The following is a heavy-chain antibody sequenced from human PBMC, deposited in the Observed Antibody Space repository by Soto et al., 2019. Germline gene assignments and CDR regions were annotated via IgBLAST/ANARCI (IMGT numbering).Heavy chain of an antibody. V-gene: IGHV4-4*02. CDR3: ARDYYYDSSGYFDY. J-gene: IGHJ4*02. CDR2: IYHSGST. CDR1: GGSISSSNW. D-gene: IGHD3-22*01. Sequence: TSETLSLTCAVSGGSISSSNWWSWVRQPPGKGLEWIGEIYHSGSTNYNPSLKSRVTISVDKSKNQFSLKLSSVTAADTAVYYCARDYYYDSSGYFDYWGQGTLVTVSS.